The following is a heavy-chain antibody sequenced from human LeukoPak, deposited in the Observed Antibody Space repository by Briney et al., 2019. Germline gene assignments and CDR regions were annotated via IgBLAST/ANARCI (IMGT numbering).Heavy chain of an antibody. Sequence: GGSLRLSCAVSGLTFYTYAMSWVRQAPGKGLEWVSAISGRDGRTYYSDSVKGRFTISRDNSQNTLYLQMNTLRAEDTAVYYCSTSPSFGSSWYQFNYWGQGALAIVS. J-gene: IGHJ4*02. D-gene: IGHD6-13*01. CDR2: ISGRDGRT. CDR3: STSPSFGSSWYQFNY. V-gene: IGHV3-23*01. CDR1: GLTFYTYA.